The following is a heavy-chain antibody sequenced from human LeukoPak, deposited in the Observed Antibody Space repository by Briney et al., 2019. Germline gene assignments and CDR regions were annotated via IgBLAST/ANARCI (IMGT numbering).Heavy chain of an antibody. CDR3: ARDRRRYCTNGLCYSSDFDY. Sequence: SETLSLTCAVYGGSFSGCYWSWIRQPPGKGLEWIGEINHSGSTNYNPSLKSRVTISVDTSKNQFSLKLSSVTAADTAVYYCARDRRRYCTNGLCYSSDFDYWGQGTLVTVSS. CDR1: GGSFSGCY. CDR2: INHSGST. V-gene: IGHV4-34*01. J-gene: IGHJ4*02. D-gene: IGHD2-8*01.